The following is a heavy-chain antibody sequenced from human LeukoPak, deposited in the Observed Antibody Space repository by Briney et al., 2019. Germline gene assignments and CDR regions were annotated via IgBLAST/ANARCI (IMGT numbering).Heavy chain of an antibody. Sequence: GGSLRLSCAASAFTFSNHWMNWVRQAPGKGLEWVSAISGSGGSTYYADSVKGRFTISRDNSKNTLYLQMNSLRAEDTAVYYCAKDRGYSYGDAFDIWGQGTMVTVSS. D-gene: IGHD5-18*01. V-gene: IGHV3-23*01. CDR2: ISGSGGST. CDR3: AKDRGYSYGDAFDI. CDR1: AFTFSNHW. J-gene: IGHJ3*02.